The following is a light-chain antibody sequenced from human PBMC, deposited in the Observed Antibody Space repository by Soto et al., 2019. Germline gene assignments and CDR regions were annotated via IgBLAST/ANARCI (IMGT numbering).Light chain of an antibody. CDR3: QQYGSSPRT. CDR1: QTVSSSY. CDR2: GAS. V-gene: IGKV3-20*01. J-gene: IGKJ1*01. Sequence: EIVLTHSQANLSSSPGESATLSCRASQTVSSSYLAWYQQKPGQAPRLLIYGASSRATGIPDRFSGSGSGTDFTLTISRLEPEDFAVYYCQQYGSSPRTFGRGTKVDIK.